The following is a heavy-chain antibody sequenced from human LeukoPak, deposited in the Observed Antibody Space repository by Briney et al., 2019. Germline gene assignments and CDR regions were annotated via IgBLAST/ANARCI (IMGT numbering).Heavy chain of an antibody. Sequence: PSETLSLTCTVSGGSISGFYWSWLRQPAGEGLEWIGRIYNSGTTNYNPSLRSRVFMSLDTSKNQFSLKLSSVTAADTAVYYCARSTRTYYYDNSGYYYFDNWGQGNLVTVSS. CDR3: ARSTRTYYYDNSGYYYFDN. V-gene: IGHV4-4*07. J-gene: IGHJ4*02. CDR2: IYNSGTT. D-gene: IGHD3-22*01. CDR1: GGSISGFY.